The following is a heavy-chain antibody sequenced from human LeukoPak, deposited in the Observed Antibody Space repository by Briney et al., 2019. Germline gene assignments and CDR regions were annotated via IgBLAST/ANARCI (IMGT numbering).Heavy chain of an antibody. CDR3: ARIVGATSGVNWFDP. D-gene: IGHD1-26*01. J-gene: IGHJ5*02. CDR2: IYYSGST. V-gene: IGHV4-59*01. CDR1: GGSISSYY. Sequence: SETLSLTCTVSGGSISSYYWSWIRQPPGKGLEWIGYIYYSGSTNYNPSLKSRVTISVDTSKNQFSLKLSSVTAADTAVYYCARIVGATSGVNWFDPWGQGTLVTVSS.